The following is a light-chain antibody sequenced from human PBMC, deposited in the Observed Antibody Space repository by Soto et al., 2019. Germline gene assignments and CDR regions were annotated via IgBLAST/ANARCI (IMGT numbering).Light chain of an antibody. V-gene: IGKV3-20*01. CDR2: NTS. CDR1: QSINSKS. J-gene: IGKJ3*01. Sequence: EIVLTQSSGTLSLSPGEGATVSCRVSQSINSKSLVWYQRKFGQAPRLLIYNTSSRATGTPDRFSGSGSGTDFTLSISRLEPEDFAVYYCQHYGGSFIFGPGTKVDIK. CDR3: QHYGGSFI.